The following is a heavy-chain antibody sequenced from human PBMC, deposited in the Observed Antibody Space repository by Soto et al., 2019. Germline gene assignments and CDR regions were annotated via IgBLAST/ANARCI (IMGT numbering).Heavy chain of an antibody. CDR1: GYTFTSYG. CDR2: ISAYNGNT. D-gene: IGHD6-13*01. CDR3: ARSQASSSWHSEYFDY. Sequence: ASVKVSCKASGYTFTSYGISWVRQAPGQGLEWMGWISAYNGNTNYAQKLQGRVTMTTDTSTSTAYMELRSLRSDDTAVYYCARSQASSSWHSEYFDYWGQGTLVTVSS. J-gene: IGHJ4*02. V-gene: IGHV1-18*01.